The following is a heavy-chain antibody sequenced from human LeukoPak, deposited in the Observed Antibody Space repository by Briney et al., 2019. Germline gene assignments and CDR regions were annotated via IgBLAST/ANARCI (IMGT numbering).Heavy chain of an antibody. Sequence: ASVKVSCKASGYTFTSYGISWVRQAPGQGLEWMGGIIPIFGTANYAQKFQGRVTITADKSTSTAYMELSSLRSDDTAVYYCARASVVVTAHLDYWGQGTLVTVSS. D-gene: IGHD2-21*02. V-gene: IGHV1-69*06. CDR2: IIPIFGTA. CDR3: ARASVVVTAHLDY. J-gene: IGHJ4*02. CDR1: GYTFTSYG.